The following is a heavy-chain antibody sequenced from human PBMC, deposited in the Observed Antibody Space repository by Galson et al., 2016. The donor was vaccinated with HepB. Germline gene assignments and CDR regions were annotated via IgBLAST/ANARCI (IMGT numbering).Heavy chain of an antibody. CDR3: ARRGIYCRSTSCYADY. CDR2: ISSSSSTI. CDR1: GFTFSSYS. V-gene: IGHV3-48*02. Sequence: SLRLSCAASGFTFSSYSMNWVRQAPGKGLVWVSYISSSSSTIYYADSVKGRFTISRDNAKNSLYLQMNSLRDEDAAVYYCARRGIYCRSTSCYADYWGQGTLVTVSS. D-gene: IGHD2-2*01. J-gene: IGHJ4*02.